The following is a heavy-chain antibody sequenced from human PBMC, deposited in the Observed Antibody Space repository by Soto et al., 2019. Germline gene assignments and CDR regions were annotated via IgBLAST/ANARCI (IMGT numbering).Heavy chain of an antibody. CDR2: INNSGNT. D-gene: IGHD2-15*01. J-gene: IGHJ4*02. CDR3: AGGGQDFCSGTFDY. V-gene: IGHV4-4*07. CDR1: DGSISTYF. Sequence: SETLSLTCTVSDGSISTYFCNWIRQPAGEGLEWIRRINNSGNTNYPPPPEDRLTKSAGTSSNQFSLKLISATAADTSVYYCAGGGQDFCSGTFDYGGKGALVTSPQ.